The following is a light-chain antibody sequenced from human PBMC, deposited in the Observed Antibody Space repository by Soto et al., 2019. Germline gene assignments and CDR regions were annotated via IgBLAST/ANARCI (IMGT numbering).Light chain of an antibody. CDR2: AAS. Sequence: EIVLTQSPGTLSLSPGARATLSCRASQSFSSRYLAWYQQKPGQAPRLLIYAASNRATGIPDRFSGSGSGTDFTLTISRLEPEDFAVYFCQQYGSSPITFGQGTRLEIK. CDR3: QQYGSSPIT. J-gene: IGKJ5*01. CDR1: QSFSSRY. V-gene: IGKV3-20*01.